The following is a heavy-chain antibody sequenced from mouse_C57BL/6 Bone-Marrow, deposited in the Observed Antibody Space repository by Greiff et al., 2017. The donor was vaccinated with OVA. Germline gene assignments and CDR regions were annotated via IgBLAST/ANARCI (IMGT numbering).Heavy chain of an antibody. CDR2: IHPNSGST. CDR3: ARHFYWYFDV. J-gene: IGHJ1*03. V-gene: IGHV1-64*01. CDR1: GYTFTSYW. Sequence: QVQLKESGAELVKPGASVKLSCKASGYTFTSYWMHWVKQRPGQGLEWIGMIHPNSGSTNYNEKFKSKATLTVDKSSSTAYMQLSSLTSEDSAVYYCARHFYWYFDVWGTGTTVTVSS.